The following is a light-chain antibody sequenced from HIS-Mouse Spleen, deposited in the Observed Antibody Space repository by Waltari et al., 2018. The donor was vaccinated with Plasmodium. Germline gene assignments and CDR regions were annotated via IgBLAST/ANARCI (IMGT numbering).Light chain of an antibody. V-gene: IGKV3-15*01. J-gene: IGKJ3*01. CDR1: QSFTSN. CDR2: GAS. Sequence: EIVMTQTPATLSVSPGERATPSCRAIQSFTSNLAWYQQKPGHAPRLLIYGASTSATCIPARFSGRGSETEFTLTISSLQSEDFAVYYCQQYNNWSFTFGPGTKVDIK. CDR3: QQYNNWSFT.